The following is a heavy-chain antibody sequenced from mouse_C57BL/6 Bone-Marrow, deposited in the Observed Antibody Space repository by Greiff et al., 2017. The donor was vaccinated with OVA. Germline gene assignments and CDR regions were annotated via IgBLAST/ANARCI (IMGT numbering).Heavy chain of an antibody. J-gene: IGHJ4*01. CDR3: ARPPIYYGYDASSYYAMDY. D-gene: IGHD2-2*01. Sequence: VKLEESGPGLVQPSQSLSITCTVSGFSLTSYGVHWVRQSPGKGLEWLGVIWSGGSTDYNAAFISRLSISKDNSKSQVFFKMNSLQADDTAIYYWARPPIYYGYDASSYYAMDYWGQGTSVTVSS. V-gene: IGHV2-2*01. CDR1: GFSLTSYG. CDR2: IWSGGST.